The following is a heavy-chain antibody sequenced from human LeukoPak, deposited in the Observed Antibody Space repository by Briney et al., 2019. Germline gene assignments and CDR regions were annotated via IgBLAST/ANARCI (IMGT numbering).Heavy chain of an antibody. V-gene: IGHV1-24*01. CDR2: FDPEDIET. CDR1: GNTFTDLS. J-gene: IGHJ4*02. Sequence: ASVKVSCKVSGNTFTDLSMNWVRQAPGKGLEWMGGFDPEDIETIYAQKFQGRVTMTEDTSTATAYMELSSLRPDDTAVYYCATDFYRGRQFDYWGQGTLVTVSS. D-gene: IGHD2/OR15-2a*01. CDR3: ATDFYRGRQFDY.